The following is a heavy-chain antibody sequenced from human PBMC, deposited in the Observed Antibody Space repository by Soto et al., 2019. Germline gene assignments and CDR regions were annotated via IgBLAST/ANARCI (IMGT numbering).Heavy chain of an antibody. CDR3: ARDIAGASGY. CDR1: GFTFSSYG. Sequence: QVQLVESGGGVVQPGRSLRLSCAASGFTFSSYGMHWVRQAPGKGLEWVAVIWYDGSNKYYADSVKGRFTISRDNSKNTLYLQMNSRRAEDTAVYYCARDIAGASGYWGQGTLVTVSS. CDR2: IWYDGSNK. V-gene: IGHV3-33*01. J-gene: IGHJ4*02. D-gene: IGHD1-26*01.